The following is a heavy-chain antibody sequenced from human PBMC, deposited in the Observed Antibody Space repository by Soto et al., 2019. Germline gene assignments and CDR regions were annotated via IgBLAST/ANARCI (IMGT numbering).Heavy chain of an antibody. D-gene: IGHD3-10*01. V-gene: IGHV4-4*02. J-gene: IGHJ3*02. CDR1: SGSISSSNW. CDR3: ASYAPLLWFGELSGGAFDI. CDR2: IYHSGST. Sequence: QVQLQESGPGLVKPSGTLSLTCAVSSGSISSSNWWSWVRQPPGKGLEWIGEIYHSGSTNYNPSLNRRVTISVDKSKNQCSLKLSSVTAADTAVYYCASYAPLLWFGELSGGAFDICGQGTMVTVSS.